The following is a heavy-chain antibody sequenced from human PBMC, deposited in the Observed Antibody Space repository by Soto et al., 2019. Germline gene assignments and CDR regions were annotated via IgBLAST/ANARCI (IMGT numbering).Heavy chain of an antibody. CDR3: AKDSYTYYYGSGSYYPTYYYYYGMDV. CDR1: GFTFSSYA. CDR2: ISGSGGST. J-gene: IGHJ6*02. Sequence: EVQLLESGGGLVQPGGSLRLSCAASGFTFSSYAMSWVCQAPGKGLEWVSAISGSGGSTYYADSVKGRFTISRDNSKNTLYLQMNSLRAEDTAVYYCAKDSYTYYYGSGSYYPTYYYYYGMDVWGQGTTVTVSS. D-gene: IGHD3-10*01. V-gene: IGHV3-23*01.